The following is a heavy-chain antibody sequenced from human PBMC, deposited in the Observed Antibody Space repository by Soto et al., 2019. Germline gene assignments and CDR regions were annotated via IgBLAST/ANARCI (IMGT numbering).Heavy chain of an antibody. CDR3: ARDPADLDYAYYYGLDV. D-gene: IGHD4-17*01. V-gene: IGHV3-21*01. CDR1: GFTFSSYT. J-gene: IGHJ6*02. CDR2: ISSDSTYI. Sequence: EVQLVESGGGLVKPGGSLRLSCAASGFTFSSYTMNWVRQAPGKGLEWVSSISSDSTYIYYADSLKGRFTISRDNAKNSLYLQMNSLRAEDTAVYYCARDPADLDYAYYYGLDVWGHGTTVTVSS.